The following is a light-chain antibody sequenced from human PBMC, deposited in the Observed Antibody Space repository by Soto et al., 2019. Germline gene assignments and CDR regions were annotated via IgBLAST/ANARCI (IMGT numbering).Light chain of an antibody. J-gene: IGLJ1*01. CDR1: NIGSKS. CDR2: YDS. Sequence: SYELTQPPSVSVAPGKTARITCGGNNIGSKSVHWYQQKPGQAPVLVIYYDSDRPSGIPERFSGSNSRNTATLTISRVEAGDEADYYCQVWDSSSDHVFGTGTKLTVL. CDR3: QVWDSSSDHV. V-gene: IGLV3-21*04.